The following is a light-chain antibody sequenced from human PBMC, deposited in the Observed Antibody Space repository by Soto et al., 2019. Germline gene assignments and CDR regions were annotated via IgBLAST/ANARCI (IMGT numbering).Light chain of an antibody. J-gene: IGKJ4*01. V-gene: IGKV3-11*01. CDR1: QSVSGK. Sequence: EIVLTQSPATLSLSPGERATLSCRASQSVSGKLAWYQQKPGQAPRLLIYDTSNRATGIPARFSGSGSGTDFTLTISSLEPKDLAVYYCQQRSDWPLTFGGGTKVEIK. CDR3: QQRSDWPLT. CDR2: DTS.